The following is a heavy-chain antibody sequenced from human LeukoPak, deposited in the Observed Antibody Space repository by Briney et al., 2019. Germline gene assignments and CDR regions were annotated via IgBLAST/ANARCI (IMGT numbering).Heavy chain of an antibody. J-gene: IGHJ6*03. D-gene: IGHD6-13*01. V-gene: IGHV4-59*01. Sequence: KPSETLSLTCTVSGGSISSYYWSWIRQPPGKGLEWIGYIYYSGSTNYNPSLKSRVTISVDTSKNQFSLKLSSVTAADTAVYYCAREGSSWANYYYYMDVWGEGTTVTISS. CDR2: IYYSGST. CDR3: AREGSSWANYYYYMDV. CDR1: GGSISSYY.